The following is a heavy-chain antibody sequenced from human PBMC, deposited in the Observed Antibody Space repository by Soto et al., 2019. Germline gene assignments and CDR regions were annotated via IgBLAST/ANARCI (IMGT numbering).Heavy chain of an antibody. CDR2: TVATSGGI. CDR1: GYTFSTYG. J-gene: IGHJ4*02. CDR3: ARVAGSGSGSRHFDN. V-gene: IGHV1-18*01. D-gene: IGHD3-10*01. Sequence: QVQLVQSGGEVTEPGASVKLSCKTSGYTFSTYGVAWVRQAPGQGLEWMGWTVATSGGIIYAQKFQGRVTVTTDRSASTGHRQLRSLTADDTALYYGARVAGSGSGSRHFDNWGQGTRVTVSS.